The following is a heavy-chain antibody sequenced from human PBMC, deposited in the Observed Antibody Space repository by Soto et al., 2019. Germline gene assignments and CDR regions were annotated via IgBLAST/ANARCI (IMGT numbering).Heavy chain of an antibody. CDR2: IYYSGST. CDR3: ARDDYYYGMDV. V-gene: IGHV4-59*01. CDR1: GGSISSYY. J-gene: IGHJ6*02. Sequence: SETLSLTCTVSGGSISSYYWSWIRQPPGKGLEWIGYIYYSGSTNYNPSLKSRVTISVDTSKNQFSLKLSSVTAADTAVYYCARDDYYYGMDVWGQGTTVTVSS.